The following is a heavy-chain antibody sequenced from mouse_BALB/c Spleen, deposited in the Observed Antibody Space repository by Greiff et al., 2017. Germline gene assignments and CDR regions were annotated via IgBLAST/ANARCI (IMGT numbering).Heavy chain of an antibody. CDR2: IDPANGNT. D-gene: IGHD1-1*01. CDR1: GFNIKDTY. V-gene: IGHV14-3*02. J-gene: IGHJ4*01. CDR3: ARTPTVVTPYAMDY. Sequence: VQLQQSGAELVKPGASVKLSCTASGFNIKDTYMHWVKQRPEQGLEWIGRIDPANGNTKYDPKFQGKATITADTASNTAYLQLSSLTSEDTAVYYGARTPTVVTPYAMDYWGQGTSVTVSS.